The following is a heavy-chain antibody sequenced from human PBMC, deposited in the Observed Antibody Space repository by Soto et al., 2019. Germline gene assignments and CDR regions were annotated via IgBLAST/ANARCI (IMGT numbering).Heavy chain of an antibody. D-gene: IGHD3-9*01. J-gene: IGHJ4*02. Sequence: EVQVLESGGGLIQPGGSLRLSCAFSGLTFSRYAASWVRQAPGKGLEWVSGIDTSGHNTYYADSVKGRFTISRDNSDNPLFLQMNNLRAEDTAIYYCAKAVGEYLYFFNNWGQGILVSVSS. V-gene: IGHV3-23*01. CDR2: IDTSGHNT. CDR3: AKAVGEYLYFFNN. CDR1: GLTFSRYA.